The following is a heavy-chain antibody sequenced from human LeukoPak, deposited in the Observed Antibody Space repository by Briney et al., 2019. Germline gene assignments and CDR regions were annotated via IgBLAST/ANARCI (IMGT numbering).Heavy chain of an antibody. CDR1: GFTFSNAC. Sequence: GGSLRLSCAASGFTFSNACMSWVRQAPGKGLEWVGHIKTKTNGGTTDYAAPVKGRFTISRDDSKNTLYLQMNSLKTEDTALYYCTTGTWIQLWLADYWGQGTLVTVSS. J-gene: IGHJ4*02. V-gene: IGHV3-15*01. CDR3: TTGTWIQLWLADY. D-gene: IGHD5-18*01. CDR2: IKTKTNGGTT.